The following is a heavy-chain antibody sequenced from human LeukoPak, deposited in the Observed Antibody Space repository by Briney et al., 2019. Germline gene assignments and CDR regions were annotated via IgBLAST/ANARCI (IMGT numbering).Heavy chain of an antibody. CDR1: GYTFTSYG. V-gene: IGHV1-18*01. J-gene: IGHJ4*02. D-gene: IGHD3-9*01. CDR3: ARGARGAQLVTYYDILTGYLDY. Sequence: GASVKVSCKASGYTFTSYGISWVRQAPGQGLEWMGWISAYNGNTNYAQKLQGRVTMTTDTSTSTAYMELRSLRSDDTAVYYCARGARGAQLVTYYDILTGYLDYWGQGTLVTVSS. CDR2: ISAYNGNT.